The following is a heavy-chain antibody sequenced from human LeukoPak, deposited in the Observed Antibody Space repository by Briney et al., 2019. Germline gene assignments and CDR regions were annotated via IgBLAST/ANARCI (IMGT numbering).Heavy chain of an antibody. V-gene: IGHV3-33*01. J-gene: IGHJ4*02. Sequence: GGSLRLSCAASGFTFSSYGMHWVRQAPGKGLEWVAVIWYDGSNKYYADSVKGRFTISRDNSKNTLYLQMNSLRAEDTAVYYCARERSIGSLDYWGQGTLVTVSS. D-gene: IGHD1-26*01. CDR2: IWYDGSNK. CDR3: ARERSIGSLDY. CDR1: GFTFSSYG.